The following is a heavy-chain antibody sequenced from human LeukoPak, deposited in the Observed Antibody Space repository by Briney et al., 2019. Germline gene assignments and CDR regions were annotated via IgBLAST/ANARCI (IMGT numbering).Heavy chain of an antibody. V-gene: IGHV3-23*01. CDR2: ISGSDGGT. D-gene: IGHD2-8*01. CDR1: GFTFSSYA. Sequence: GGSLRLSCAASGFTFSSYAMSWVRQAPGKGLEWDSAISGSDGGTYYADSVKGRFTISRDNSKNTLYLQMNSLRAEDTAVYYCAKVARMSFDPWGQGTLVTVSS. CDR3: AKVARMSFDP. J-gene: IGHJ5*02.